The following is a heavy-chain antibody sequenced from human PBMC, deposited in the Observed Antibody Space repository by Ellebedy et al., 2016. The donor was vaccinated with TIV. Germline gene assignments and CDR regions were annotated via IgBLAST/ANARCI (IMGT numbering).Heavy chain of an antibody. V-gene: IGHV1-8*01. D-gene: IGHD2-21*02. CDR1: GYTFTSYD. J-gene: IGHJ2*01. Sequence: ASVKVSXXASGYTFTSYDINWVRQATGQGLEWMGWMNPNSGNTGYAQKFQGRVTITADESTSTAYMELSSLRSEDTAVYYCATWGTYCGGDCYSRGWYFDLWGRGTLVTVSS. CDR2: MNPNSGNT. CDR3: ATWGTYCGGDCYSRGWYFDL.